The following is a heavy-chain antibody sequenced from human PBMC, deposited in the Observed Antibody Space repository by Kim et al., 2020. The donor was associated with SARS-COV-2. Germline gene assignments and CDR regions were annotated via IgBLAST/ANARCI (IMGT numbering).Heavy chain of an antibody. Sequence: GGSLRLSCAASGFTFSSYAMSWVRQAPGKGLEWVSAISGSGGSTYYADSVKGRFTISRDNSKNTLYLQMNSLRAEDTAVYYCAKDPKRYSGYQDAFDIWGQGTMVTVSS. CDR3: AKDPKRYSGYQDAFDI. CDR2: ISGSGGST. D-gene: IGHD5-12*01. J-gene: IGHJ3*02. V-gene: IGHV3-23*01. CDR1: GFTFSSYA.